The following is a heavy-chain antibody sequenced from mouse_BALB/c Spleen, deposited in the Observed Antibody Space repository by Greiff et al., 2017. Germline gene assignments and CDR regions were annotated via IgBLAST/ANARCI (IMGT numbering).Heavy chain of an antibody. CDR2: INPYNGDT. V-gene: IGHV1-20*02. CDR3: ARYGNYDYFDY. D-gene: IGHD2-1*01. CDR1: GYSFTGYF. Sequence: EVKLMESGPELVKPGASVKISCKASGYSFTGYFMNWVMQSHGKSLEWIGRINPYNGDTFYNQKFKGKATLTVDKSSSTAHMELRSLASEDSAVYYCARYGNYDYFDYWGQGTTLTVSS. J-gene: IGHJ2*01.